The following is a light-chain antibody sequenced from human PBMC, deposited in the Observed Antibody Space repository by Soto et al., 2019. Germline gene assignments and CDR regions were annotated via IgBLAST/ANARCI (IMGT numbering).Light chain of an antibody. CDR3: AAWDDSLNVV. J-gene: IGLJ2*01. CDR1: SSNIGSNT. CDR2: SDS. V-gene: IGLV1-44*01. Sequence: QSVLTQPPSASGTPGQRVTISCSGGSSNIGSNTVNWYQHLPGTAPQLLIYSDSQRPSGVPDRFSASKSGTSASLAISGLQSKDEADYYCAAWDDSLNVVFGGGTQLTVL.